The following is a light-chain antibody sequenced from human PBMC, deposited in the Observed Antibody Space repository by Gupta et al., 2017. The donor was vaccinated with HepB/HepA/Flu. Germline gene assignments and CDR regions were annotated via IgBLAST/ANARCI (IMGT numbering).Light chain of an antibody. Sequence: EIVLTQSPGTLSLSPGERATLSCRASQSVSSSYLAWYQQKPGQAPRLLIYGASSRATGIPDRFSGSGSGTEFTLTISRLEPEDFAVYYCQQEGSSPCSFGQGTKLEIK. CDR3: QQEGSSPCS. J-gene: IGKJ2*04. CDR2: GAS. CDR1: QSVSSSY. V-gene: IGKV3-20*01.